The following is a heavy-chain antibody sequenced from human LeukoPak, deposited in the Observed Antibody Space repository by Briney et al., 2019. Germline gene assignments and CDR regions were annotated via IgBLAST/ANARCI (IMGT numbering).Heavy chain of an antibody. J-gene: IGHJ4*02. Sequence: PSETLSLTCTVSGYSISSGYYWGWIRQPPGKGLEWIGSIYYSGSTYYNPSLKSRVTISVDTSKNQFSLKLSSVTAADTAVYYCARGDTPYYYDSSGYPYYFDYWGQGTLVTVSS. CDR2: IYYSGST. D-gene: IGHD3-22*01. CDR1: GYSISSGYY. CDR3: ARGDTPYYYDSSGYPYYFDY. V-gene: IGHV4-38-2*02.